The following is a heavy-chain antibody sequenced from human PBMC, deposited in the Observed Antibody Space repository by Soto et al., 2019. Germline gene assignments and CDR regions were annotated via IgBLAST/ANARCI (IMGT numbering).Heavy chain of an antibody. D-gene: IGHD1-1*01. Sequence: QVQLVQSGAEVKKPGASVKVSCKASGYTFTSYDINWVRQATGQGLEWMGWMNPNSGNTGYAQKVQGRVTITRNTAIKTAYIELSSLRSVDTAVYYCSRRRRDWNSHSFYMDVWGQGTTVTVSS. CDR3: SRRRRDWNSHSFYMDV. CDR1: GYTFTSYD. CDR2: MNPNSGNT. V-gene: IGHV1-8*01. J-gene: IGHJ6*03.